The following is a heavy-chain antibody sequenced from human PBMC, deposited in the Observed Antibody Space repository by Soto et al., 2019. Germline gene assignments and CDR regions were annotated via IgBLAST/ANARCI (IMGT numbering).Heavy chain of an antibody. CDR1: GFSLSTSGMC. Sequence: SGPTLVNPTQTLTLTCTFSGFSLSTSGMCVSWIRQPPGKALEWLARIDWDDDKYYSTSLKTRLTISKDTYKNQVVLTMTNIDPVDTATYYCARISYYYDSSGYQPYYFDYWGQGTLVTVSS. V-gene: IGHV2-70*11. CDR2: IDWDDDK. CDR3: ARISYYYDSSGYQPYYFDY. J-gene: IGHJ4*02. D-gene: IGHD3-22*01.